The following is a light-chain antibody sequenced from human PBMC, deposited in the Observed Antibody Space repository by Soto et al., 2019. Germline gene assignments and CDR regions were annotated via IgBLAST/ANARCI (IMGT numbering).Light chain of an antibody. V-gene: IGKV1-5*03. CDR3: QQSYSTSAWT. CDR1: QSISSS. CDR2: MAS. Sequence: DIQMTQSPSTLYSSVVDRFTITFRASQSISSSLAWYQQKPGKAPKLLIYMASSLESGVPSRFSGSGSGTDFTLTISSLQPEDFATYYCQQSYSTSAWTFGQGTKVDIK. J-gene: IGKJ1*01.